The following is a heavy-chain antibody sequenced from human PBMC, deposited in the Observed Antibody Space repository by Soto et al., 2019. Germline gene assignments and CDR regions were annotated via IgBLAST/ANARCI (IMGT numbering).Heavy chain of an antibody. D-gene: IGHD2-2*02. V-gene: IGHV3-23*01. CDR3: AKDLGCSSTSCYSYYYYGMDV. Sequence: GGSLRLSCAASGFTFSSYAMSWVRQAPGKGLEWVSAISGSGGSTYYADSVKGRFTISRDNSKNTLYLQMNSLRAEDTAVYYCAKDLGCSSTSCYSYYYYGMDVWGQGTTVTAP. CDR1: GFTFSSYA. J-gene: IGHJ6*02. CDR2: ISGSGGST.